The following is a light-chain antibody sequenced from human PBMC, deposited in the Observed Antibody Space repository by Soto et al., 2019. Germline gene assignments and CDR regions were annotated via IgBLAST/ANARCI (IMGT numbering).Light chain of an antibody. CDR1: SSNIGSNY. CDR3: AAWDDRLGGLV. V-gene: IGLV1-47*01. Sequence: QSVLTQPPSASGTPGQRVTISCSGNSSNIGSNYVYWYHQLPGTAPKLVIYRNNQRPSGVPDRISGSKSGTSASLAISGLRSEDEADYYCAAWDDRLGGLVFGRGTKLTVL. J-gene: IGLJ2*01. CDR2: RNN.